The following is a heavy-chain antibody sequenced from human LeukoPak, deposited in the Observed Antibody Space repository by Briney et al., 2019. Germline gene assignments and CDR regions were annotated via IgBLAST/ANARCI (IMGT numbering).Heavy chain of an antibody. CDR1: GFTLTELS. Sequence: ASVKVSCKVSGFTLTELSVHWVRQTPEKGLEWMGGFDPEHVETAYAQNVLGRVSMTEDTSTDTAYMELNNLRADDTAIYYCAAAAPLGETSFTGPDDAFEIWGLGTMVTVSS. V-gene: IGHV1-24*01. CDR2: FDPEHVET. CDR3: AAAAPLGETSFTGPDDAFEI. D-gene: IGHD3-16*01. J-gene: IGHJ3*02.